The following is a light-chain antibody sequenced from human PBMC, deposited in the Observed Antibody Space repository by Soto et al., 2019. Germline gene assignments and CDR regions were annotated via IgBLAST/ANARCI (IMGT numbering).Light chain of an antibody. Sequence: DIVMTQSPDSLAVSLGERATINCKSSQSLLYSSDNKNQLAWYHQKPGQPPKLLIYWASTRESGVPDRFSGSGSGTDFTLTISSLQAEDVAVYYCQQYYSVPVTFGGGTKVEIK. J-gene: IGKJ4*01. CDR3: QQYYSVPVT. V-gene: IGKV4-1*01. CDR1: QSLLYSSDNKNQ. CDR2: WAS.